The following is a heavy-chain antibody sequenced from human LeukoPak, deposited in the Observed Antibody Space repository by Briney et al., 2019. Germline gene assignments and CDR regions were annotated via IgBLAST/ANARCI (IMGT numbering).Heavy chain of an antibody. V-gene: IGHV4-59*01. Sequence: SETLSLTCIVSGGSISSYYWSWIRQPPGKGLEWFGYIYYSGSTNDNPSLKSRVTISVDTSKNQFSLKLSSVTAADTAVYYCARAPPYNWNYLKYYYYMDVWGKGTTVTVSS. CDR3: ARAPPYNWNYLKYYYYMDV. CDR2: IYYSGST. D-gene: IGHD1-7*01. CDR1: GGSISSYY. J-gene: IGHJ6*03.